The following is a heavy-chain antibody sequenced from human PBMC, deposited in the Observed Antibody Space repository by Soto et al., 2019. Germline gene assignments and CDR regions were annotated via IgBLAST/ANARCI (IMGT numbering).Heavy chain of an antibody. D-gene: IGHD4-17*01. J-gene: IGHJ4*02. Sequence: EVQLVESGGGLVQPGGSLKLSCAASGFTFSDSAIHWVRQTSGKGLEWVGRIRSKANNYATVYAASLEGRFTISRDDAKNTAHLQMNSLKTEDTAVYYCTRPTDGGFSTFDYWGQGTLVSVSS. V-gene: IGHV3-73*02. CDR3: TRPTDGGFSTFDY. CDR2: IRSKANNYAT. CDR1: GFTFSDSA.